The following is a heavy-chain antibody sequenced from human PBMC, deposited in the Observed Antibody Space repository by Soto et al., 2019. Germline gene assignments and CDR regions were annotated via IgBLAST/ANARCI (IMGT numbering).Heavy chain of an antibody. Sequence: ASVKVSCKASGYTFTSYDINWVRQATGQGLEWMGWMNPNSGNTGYAQKLQGRVTMTRNTSISTAYMERSSLRSEDTAVYYCARKLRYVDWLLPKALGMDVWGQGTTVTVSS. D-gene: IGHD3-9*01. CDR1: GYTFTSYD. CDR3: ARKLRYVDWLLPKALGMDV. V-gene: IGHV1-8*01. CDR2: MNPNSGNT. J-gene: IGHJ6*02.